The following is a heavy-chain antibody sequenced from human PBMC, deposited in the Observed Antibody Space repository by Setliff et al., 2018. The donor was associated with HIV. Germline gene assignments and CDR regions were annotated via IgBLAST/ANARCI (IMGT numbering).Heavy chain of an antibody. J-gene: IGHJ1*01. D-gene: IGHD6-6*01. Sequence: GASVKVSCKASGYTFTSYYMHWVRQAPRQGLEWVGIINPSSGSTTYAQKFQGRVTMTRDTSTSTVYMELSSLRSEDTAVYYCARDPAPSSSASYFQHWGQGTPVTVSS. CDR1: GYTFTSYY. CDR3: ARDPAPSSSASYFQH. CDR2: INPSSGST. V-gene: IGHV1-46*01.